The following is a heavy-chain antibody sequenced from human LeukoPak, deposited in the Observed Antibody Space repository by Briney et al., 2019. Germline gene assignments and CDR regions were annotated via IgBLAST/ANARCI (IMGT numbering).Heavy chain of an antibody. CDR3: AKESLGYCSGGSCYSGVNWFDP. Sequence: SGGSLRLSCTASGFTFSHHAMSWVRQAPGKGLEWVSAISGSGGSTYYADSVKGRFTISRDNSKNTLYLQMNSLRAEDTAVYYCAKESLGYCSGGSCYSGVNWFDPWGQGTLVTVSS. D-gene: IGHD2-15*01. V-gene: IGHV3-23*01. J-gene: IGHJ5*02. CDR2: ISGSGGST. CDR1: GFTFSHHA.